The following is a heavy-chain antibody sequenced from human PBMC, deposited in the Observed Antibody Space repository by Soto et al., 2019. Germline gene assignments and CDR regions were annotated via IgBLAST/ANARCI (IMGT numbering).Heavy chain of an antibody. CDR3: AGDRGAARLNYCYGMDV. Sequence: QVQLVQSGAEVKKPGSSVKVSCKASGGTFSSYAISWVRQAPGQGLEWMGGIIPIFGTANYAQKFQGRVTITAAESTGTAYKELSSLRSEDTAVDYCAGDRGAARLNYCYGMDVWGHGTTVTVSS. J-gene: IGHJ6*02. D-gene: IGHD6-6*01. CDR2: IIPIFGTA. V-gene: IGHV1-69*01. CDR1: GGTFSSYA.